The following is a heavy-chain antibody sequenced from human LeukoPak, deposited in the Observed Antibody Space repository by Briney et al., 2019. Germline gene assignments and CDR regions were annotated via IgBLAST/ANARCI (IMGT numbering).Heavy chain of an antibody. CDR2: ISSSSSTI. Sequence: GGSLRLSCAASGFTFSSYSMNWVRQAPGKGLEWVSYISSSSSTIYYADSVKGRFTISRDNAKNSLYLQMNSLRDEDTAVHYCARELVVPAVQYYYYYYGMDVWGQGTTATVSS. CDR3: ARELVVPAVQYYYYYYGMDV. J-gene: IGHJ6*02. V-gene: IGHV3-48*02. D-gene: IGHD2-2*01. CDR1: GFTFSSYS.